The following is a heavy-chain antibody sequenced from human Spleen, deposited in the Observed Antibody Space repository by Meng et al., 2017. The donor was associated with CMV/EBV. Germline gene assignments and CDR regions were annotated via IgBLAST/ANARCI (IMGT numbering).Heavy chain of an antibody. CDR3: ARGRGSSTSGVEY. V-gene: IGHV4-59*01. CDR2: INHSGNS. CDR1: GGSMNSYY. Sequence: SETLSLTCSVSGGSMNSYYWNWIRQAPGKGLEWIGHINHSGNSKYNSALKSRVIISLDTSKNQFSLKLSSVTAADTAVYYCARGRGSSTSGVEYWGQGTLVTVSS. D-gene: IGHD2-2*01. J-gene: IGHJ4*02.